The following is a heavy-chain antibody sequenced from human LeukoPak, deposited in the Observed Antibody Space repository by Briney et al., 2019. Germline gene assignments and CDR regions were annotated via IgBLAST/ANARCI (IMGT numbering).Heavy chain of an antibody. CDR1: GFTFSSYG. Sequence: PGGSLRLSCAASGFTFSSYGMHWVRQAPGKGLEWVAFIRCDGSNKYYADSVKGRFTISRDNSKNTLYLQMNSLRAEDTAVYYCAKDQGLLTGTTDAFDIWGQGTMVTVSS. CDR2: IRCDGSNK. CDR3: AKDQGLLTGTTDAFDI. V-gene: IGHV3-30*02. D-gene: IGHD1-7*01. J-gene: IGHJ3*02.